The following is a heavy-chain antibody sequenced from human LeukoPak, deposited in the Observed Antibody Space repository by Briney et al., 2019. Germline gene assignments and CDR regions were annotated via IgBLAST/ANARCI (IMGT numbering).Heavy chain of an antibody. Sequence: GGSLRLSCAASGFTFSSYAMTWVHQAPGKGLEWVSTISASGPYYADAVRGRFTISRDNSRNTLSLQMDSLRAEDTAVYYCAKDHESDGYPCLDHWGLGTLVTVSS. CDR1: GFTFSSYA. CDR3: AKDHESDGYPCLDH. D-gene: IGHD3-22*01. V-gene: IGHV3-23*01. CDR2: ISASGP. J-gene: IGHJ4*02.